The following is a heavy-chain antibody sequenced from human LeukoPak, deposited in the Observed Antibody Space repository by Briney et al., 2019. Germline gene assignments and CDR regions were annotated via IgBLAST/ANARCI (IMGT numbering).Heavy chain of an antibody. CDR2: IYYSGST. CDR3: ARVTGYMIEDYFDY. CDR1: GGSISSYY. V-gene: IGHV4-59*01. D-gene: IGHD3-22*01. J-gene: IGHJ4*01. Sequence: SETLSLTCTVSGGSISSYYWSWIRQPPGKGLEWIGYIYYSGSTNYKPSLKSRVTISVETSKNQFSLKLRSVTTADTAVYYCARVTGYMIEDYFDYWGQGTLVTVSS.